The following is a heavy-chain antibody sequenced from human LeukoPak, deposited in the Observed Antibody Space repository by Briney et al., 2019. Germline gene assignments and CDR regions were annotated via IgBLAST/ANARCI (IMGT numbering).Heavy chain of an antibody. V-gene: IGHV4-39*07. CDR1: GGSINSSGYY. CDR2: IYYSGSN. CDR3: ANKVYCSTTSCYHAGF. D-gene: IGHD2-2*01. Sequence: SETLSLTCSVSGGSINSSGYYWTWIRQPPGKGLEWIGTIYYSGSNYYSPSLKSRVTMSVDTSKNQFSLKLSSVTAADTAVYYCANKVYCSTTSCYHAGFWGQGTLVTVSS. J-gene: IGHJ4*02.